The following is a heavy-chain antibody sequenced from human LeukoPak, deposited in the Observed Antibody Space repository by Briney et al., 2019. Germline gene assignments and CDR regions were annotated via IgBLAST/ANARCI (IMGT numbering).Heavy chain of an antibody. J-gene: IGHJ4*02. CDR1: GGSISSSNW. D-gene: IGHD3-3*01. V-gene: IGHV4-4*02. Sequence: PSGTLSLTCAVSGGSISSSNWWSWVRPPPGKGLEWIGEIYHSGSTNYNPSLKSRVTVSVDKSKNQFSLKLSSVTAADTAVYYCARANDFWSGSNFDYWGQGTLVTVSS. CDR2: IYHSGST. CDR3: ARANDFWSGSNFDY.